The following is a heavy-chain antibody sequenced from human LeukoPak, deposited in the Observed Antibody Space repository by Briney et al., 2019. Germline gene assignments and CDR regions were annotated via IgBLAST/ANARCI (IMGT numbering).Heavy chain of an antibody. CDR2: IYTSGST. CDR3: ASVRGYSSGWYASGFDP. D-gene: IGHD6-19*01. CDR1: GDSISSYY. J-gene: IGHJ5*02. V-gene: IGHV4-4*07. Sequence: KPSETLSLTCSVSGDSISSYYWSWIRQPAGKGLEWIGRIYTSGSTNYNPSLKSRVTISLDTSKNQFSLKLTSVTAADTAVYYCASVRGYSSGWYASGFDPWGQGTLVTVSS.